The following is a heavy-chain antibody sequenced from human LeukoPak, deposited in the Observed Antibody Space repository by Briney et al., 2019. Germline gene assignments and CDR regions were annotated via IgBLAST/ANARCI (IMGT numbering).Heavy chain of an antibody. CDR1: GGSIYSYY. CDR2: TYYSGST. J-gene: IGHJ5*02. V-gene: IGHV4-59*12. Sequence: SETLSLTCTVSGGSIYSYYWSWIRQFPGKGLEWIGSTYYSGSTNYNPSLESRVTISVDTSKNQISLKLSSVTAADTAVYYCARFLSGWFDPWGQGTLATVSS. CDR3: ARFLSGWFDP. D-gene: IGHD2/OR15-2a*01.